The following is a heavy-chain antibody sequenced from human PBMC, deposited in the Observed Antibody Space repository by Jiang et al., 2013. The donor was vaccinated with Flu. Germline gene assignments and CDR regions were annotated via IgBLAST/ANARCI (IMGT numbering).Heavy chain of an antibody. J-gene: IGHJ4*02. D-gene: IGHD4-23*01. Sequence: NSAAWNWIRQSPSRGLEWLGRTYYRSKWYNDYAVSVKSRITINPDTSKNQFSLQLNSVTPEDTAVYYCARVPKLREGTVDYWGQGTLVTVSS. CDR1: NSAA. CDR2: TYYRSKWYN. V-gene: IGHV6-1*01. CDR3: ARVPKLREGTVDY.